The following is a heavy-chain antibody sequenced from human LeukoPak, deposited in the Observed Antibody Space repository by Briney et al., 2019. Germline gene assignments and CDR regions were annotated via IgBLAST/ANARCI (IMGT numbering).Heavy chain of an antibody. CDR1: GFIFGSYA. CDR3: AKEDYYDSRGHIKLDAFDV. D-gene: IGHD3-22*01. CDR2: IRGPGDNT. J-gene: IGHJ3*01. V-gene: IGHV3-23*01. Sequence: PGGSLRLSCAVSGFIFGSYAMGWVRQAPGKGLEWVSTIRGPGDNTYYADSVKGRFTISRDNSKNTLYLQMNSLRAEDTAIYYCAKEDYYDSRGHIKLDAFDVWGQGTMVTVSS.